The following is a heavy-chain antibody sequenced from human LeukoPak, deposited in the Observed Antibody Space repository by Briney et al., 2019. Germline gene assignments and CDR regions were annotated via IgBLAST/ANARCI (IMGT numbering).Heavy chain of an antibody. J-gene: IGHJ6*02. CDR2: INHNGNVN. CDR3: ARGGGLDV. CDR1: GFTFSSYW. Sequence: GGSLRHSCPASGFTFSSYWMNWARQAPGKGLEWVASINHNGNVNYYVDSVKGRFTISRDNAKNSLYLQMSNLRAEDTAVYFCARGGGLDVWGQGATVTVSS. D-gene: IGHD3-16*01. V-gene: IGHV3-7*03.